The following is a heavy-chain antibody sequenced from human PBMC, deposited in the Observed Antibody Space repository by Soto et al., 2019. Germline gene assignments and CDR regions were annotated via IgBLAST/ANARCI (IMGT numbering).Heavy chain of an antibody. CDR1: GGGTLSDYR. CDR2: IIPKLGTT. CDR3: ARDAMRLHPTLRFLEWLPREVKAHDAFDI. D-gene: IGHD3-3*01. J-gene: IGHJ3*02. Sequence: GASVTVSCQASGGGTLSDYRTTWVRRAPGQGLEWMGGIIPKLGTTNYAQNFQGRVTMTADTSTSTAYMELRSLRSDDTAVYYCARDAMRLHPTLRFLEWLPREVKAHDAFDIWGQGTMVTVSS. V-gene: IGHV1-69*10.